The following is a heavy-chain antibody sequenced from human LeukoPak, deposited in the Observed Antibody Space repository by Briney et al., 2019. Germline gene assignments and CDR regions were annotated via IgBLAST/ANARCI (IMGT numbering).Heavy chain of an antibody. D-gene: IGHD6-13*01. CDR3: ALSGGSDWYGLEC. CDR2: IKQDGSEK. J-gene: IGHJ4*02. Sequence: PGGSLRLSCAASGFTFSSYWMSWVRQAPGKGLEWVANIKQDGSEKYYVDSVKDRFTISRDNSKNTLYLQMNSLRAEDTALYYCALSGGSDWYGLECWGQGTLVTVSS. V-gene: IGHV3-7*03. CDR1: GFTFSSYW.